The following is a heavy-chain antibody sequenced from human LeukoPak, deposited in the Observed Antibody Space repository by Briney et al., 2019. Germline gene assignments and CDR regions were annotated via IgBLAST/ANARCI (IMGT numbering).Heavy chain of an antibody. CDR1: GFTFSSYW. CDR2: INSDGSST. V-gene: IGHV3-74*01. D-gene: IGHD3-3*02. Sequence: GGSLRLSCAASGFTFSSYWMHWVRQAPGKGLVWVSRINSDGSSTSYADSVKGRFTISRDNSKNMLFLRMNSLRVEDTAVYFCASLARDYWGQGTLVSDSS. J-gene: IGHJ4*02. CDR3: ASLARDY.